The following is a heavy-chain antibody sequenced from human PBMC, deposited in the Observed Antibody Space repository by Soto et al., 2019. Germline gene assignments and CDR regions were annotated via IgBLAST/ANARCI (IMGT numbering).Heavy chain of an antibody. CDR1: GGAISSGGYS. CDR3: ARDYGYYVFAFDI. Sequence: QLQLQESGSGLVKPSQTLSLTCAVSGGAISSGGYSWSWIRQPPGKGLEWIGYIYHSGSTYYNPSLKSRVTISVDRSKNQFSLKLSSVTAADTAVYYCARDYGYYVFAFDIWGQGTMVTVSS. D-gene: IGHD4-17*01. J-gene: IGHJ3*02. CDR2: IYHSGST. V-gene: IGHV4-30-2*01.